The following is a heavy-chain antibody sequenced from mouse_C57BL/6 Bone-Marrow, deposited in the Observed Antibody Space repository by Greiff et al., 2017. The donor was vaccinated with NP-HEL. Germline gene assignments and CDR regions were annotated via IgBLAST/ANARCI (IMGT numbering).Heavy chain of an antibody. CDR2: IYPGSGST. Sequence: VQLQQPGAELVKPGASVKMSCKASGYTFTSYWITWVKQRPGQGLEWIGDIYPGSGSTNYNEKFKSKATLTVDTSSSSAYMQLSSLTSEDSAVYYCARPYYGYDPYWYFDVWGKGTTVTVSS. CDR1: GYTFTSYW. CDR3: ARPYYGYDPYWYFDV. D-gene: IGHD2-9*01. V-gene: IGHV1-55*01. J-gene: IGHJ1*03.